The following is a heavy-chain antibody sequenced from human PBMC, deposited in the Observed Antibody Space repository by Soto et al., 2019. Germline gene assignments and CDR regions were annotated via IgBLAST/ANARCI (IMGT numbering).Heavy chain of an antibody. D-gene: IGHD5-18*01. CDR3: ARSGYSYGPNPLLY. Sequence: PSATLCLTCPVSGVSISSCGYYGSWIRQHPGTGLEWIGYIYYSGSTYYNPSLKSRVTISVDTSKNQFSLKLSSVTAADTAVYYCARSGYSYGPNPLLYWGQGTLVTVS. CDR2: IYYSGST. J-gene: IGHJ4*02. CDR1: GVSISSCGYY. V-gene: IGHV4-31*03.